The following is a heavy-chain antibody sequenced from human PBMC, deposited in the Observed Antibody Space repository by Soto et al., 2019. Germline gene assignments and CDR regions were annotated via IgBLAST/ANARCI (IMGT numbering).Heavy chain of an antibody. CDR1: GGSISSTNW. V-gene: IGHV4-4*02. J-gene: IGHJ4*02. D-gene: IGHD2-8*02. CDR2: IYHSGST. CDR3: ARGSTGLLDY. Sequence: SETLSLTCAVSGGSISSTNWWSWVRQPPGKGLEWIGEIYHSGSTNYNPSLKSRVTISVDESKNQFSLELNSVTAADTAVYYCARGSTGLLDYWGQGTLVTVSS.